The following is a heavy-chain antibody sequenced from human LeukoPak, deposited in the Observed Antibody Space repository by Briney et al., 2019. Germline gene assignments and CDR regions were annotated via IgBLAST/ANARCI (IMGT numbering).Heavy chain of an antibody. J-gene: IGHJ5*02. D-gene: IGHD2-15*01. CDR3: ARRLGYCSGGSCYGTGSWFDP. Sequence: SETLSLTCTASGGSISSSSYYWGWIRPPPGQGLEWIGSIYYSGSTYYNPSLKRRVTISVDTSKNQYSLKLSSVSAADTAVYYCARRLGYCSGGSCYGTGSWFDPWGQGTLVTVSS. V-gene: IGHV4-39*01. CDR2: IYYSGST. CDR1: GGSISSSSYY.